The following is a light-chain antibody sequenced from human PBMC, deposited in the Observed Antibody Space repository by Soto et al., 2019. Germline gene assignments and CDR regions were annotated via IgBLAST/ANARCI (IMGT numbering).Light chain of an antibody. J-gene: IGKJ4*01. Sequence: EIVLTQSPVTLSLSPGERATLSCRASQSGSRSLAWYQQKPGQAPRLLVYDASNSATGIPARFSGSGSGTDFTLTISSLEPEEFAVYFCQHRCNGPLTFGGGTKVESK. CDR2: DAS. CDR3: QHRCNGPLT. V-gene: IGKV3-11*01. CDR1: QSGSRS.